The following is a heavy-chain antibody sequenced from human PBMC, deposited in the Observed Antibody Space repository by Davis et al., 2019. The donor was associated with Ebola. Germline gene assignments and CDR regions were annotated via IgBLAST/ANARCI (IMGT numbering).Heavy chain of an antibody. CDR2: TSHNERER. D-gene: IGHD1-1*01. CDR3: ARALHDEVLDY. Sequence: PGGSLRLSCVASGFTFSNHAMHWVRQAPGKGLEWVAVTSHNERERFYGESVQGRFTISRDKSGNVLYLQMDSLRPDDTAIYFCARALHDEVLDYWGQGTPVTVSS. J-gene: IGHJ4*02. CDR1: GFTFSNHA. V-gene: IGHV3-30*04.